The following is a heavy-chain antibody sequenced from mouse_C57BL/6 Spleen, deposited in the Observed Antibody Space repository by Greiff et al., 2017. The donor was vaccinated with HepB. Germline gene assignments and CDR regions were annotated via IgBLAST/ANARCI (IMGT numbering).Heavy chain of an antibody. D-gene: IGHD1-1*01. CDR1: GYTFTGYW. CDR2: ILPGSGST. V-gene: IGHV1-9*01. CDR3: ARYGLSYGRDYYAMDY. J-gene: IGHJ4*01. Sequence: QVQLKQSGAELMKPGASVKLSCKATGYTFTGYWIEWVKQRPGHGLEWIGEILPGSGSTNYNEKFKGKATFTADTSSNTAYMQLRSLTTEDSAIYYCARYGLSYGRDYYAMDYWGQGTSVTVSS.